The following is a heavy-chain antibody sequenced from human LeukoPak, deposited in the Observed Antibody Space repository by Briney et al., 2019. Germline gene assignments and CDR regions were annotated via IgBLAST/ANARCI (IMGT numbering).Heavy chain of an antibody. J-gene: IGHJ4*02. CDR1: GFTFSSYA. D-gene: IGHD3-22*01. CDR2: ISGSGGST. V-gene: IGHV3-23*01. CDR3: AKDLLYYYDSSGYYSSLLEDDY. Sequence: GGSLRLSCAASGFTFSSYAMSWVRQAPEKGLEWVSAISGSGGSTYYADSVKGRFTISRDNSKNTLYLQMNSLRAEDTAVYYCAKDLLYYYDSSGYYSSLLEDDYWGQGTLVTVSS.